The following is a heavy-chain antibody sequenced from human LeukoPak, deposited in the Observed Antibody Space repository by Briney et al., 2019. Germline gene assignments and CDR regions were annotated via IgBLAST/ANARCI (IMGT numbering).Heavy chain of an antibody. Sequence: AGGSLRLSCAASGFSFSSYSMNWVRQAPGKGLEWVSSISSSSSSIYYADSVKGRFTISRDNAKNSLYLQMNSLRAEDTAVYYCARANPPAISSFDAWGQGTLVTVSS. CDR3: ARANPPAISSFDA. J-gene: IGHJ4*02. V-gene: IGHV3-21*01. CDR2: ISSSSSSI. D-gene: IGHD1-14*01. CDR1: GFSFSSYS.